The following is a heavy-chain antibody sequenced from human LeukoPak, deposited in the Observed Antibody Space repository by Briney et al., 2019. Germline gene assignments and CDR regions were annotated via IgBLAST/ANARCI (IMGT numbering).Heavy chain of an antibody. Sequence: PSETLSLTCAVYGGSFSGYYWSWIRQPPGKGLEWIGEINHSGSTNYNPSLKSRVTISVDTSKNQFSLKLSSVTAADTAVYYCASRPRGPMVRDTRPLWYWGQGTLVTVSS. D-gene: IGHD3-10*01. J-gene: IGHJ4*02. CDR2: INHSGST. CDR1: GGSFSGYY. V-gene: IGHV4-34*01. CDR3: ASRPRGPMVRDTRPLWY.